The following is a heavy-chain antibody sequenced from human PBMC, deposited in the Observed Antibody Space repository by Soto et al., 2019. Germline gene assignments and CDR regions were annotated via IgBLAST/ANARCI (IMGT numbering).Heavy chain of an antibody. Sequence: PSETLSLTCTVSGGSMSSYYWTWLRQSPGRGLEWIGYISYSGSTYYNPSLKSRVTISADTSKNQFSLRMNSMIAADTAVYYCARADPDASVGYWGQGTLVIVSS. CDR2: ISYSGST. CDR1: GGSMSSYY. CDR3: ARADPDASVGY. V-gene: IGHV4-59*01. J-gene: IGHJ4*02. D-gene: IGHD2-15*01.